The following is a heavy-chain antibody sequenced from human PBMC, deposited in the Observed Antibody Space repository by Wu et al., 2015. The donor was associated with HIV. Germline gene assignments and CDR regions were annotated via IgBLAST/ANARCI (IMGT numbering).Heavy chain of an antibody. V-gene: IGHV1-24*01. CDR3: VQHILETNGLQASLS. CDR2: FDPEDGKI. Sequence: HVQLLQSGAVMRKPGASVKVPCKVLGNSLNKLSMNWVRQAPGRGLEWMGGFDPEDGKILYAQKFQGRVVMTEDTLTDTAYLVFNTLTSDDTATIFIVQHILETNGLQASLSWGQGHPGHRRL. D-gene: IGHD2-21*01. CDR1: GNSLNKLS. J-gene: IGHJ1*01.